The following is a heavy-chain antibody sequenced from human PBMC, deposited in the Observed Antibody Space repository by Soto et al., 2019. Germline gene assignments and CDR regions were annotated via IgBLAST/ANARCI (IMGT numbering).Heavy chain of an antibody. D-gene: IGHD4-17*01. CDR3: ARGVWGHGDHSSDT. CDR2: ISSGSTTI. CDR1: GFTFNSYS. V-gene: IGHV3-48*02. J-gene: IGHJ5*02. Sequence: GGSLRLSCAASGFTFNSYSMNWVRQAPGKGLEWVSYISSGSTTINIADSVKGRFTVSRDNAKYSLYLQMNSLRDEDTAIYYCARGVWGHGDHSSDTWGQGTVVTVSS.